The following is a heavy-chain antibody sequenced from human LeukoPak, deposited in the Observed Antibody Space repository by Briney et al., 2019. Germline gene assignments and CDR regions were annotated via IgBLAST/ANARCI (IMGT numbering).Heavy chain of an antibody. Sequence: SETLSLTCTVSGVSISSSSYYWGWIRQPPGKGLEWIGSIYYSGSTYYNPSLKSRVTISVDTSKNQFSLKLSSVTAADTAVYYCARWPPRLGQDYWGQGTLVTVSS. CDR2: IYYSGST. J-gene: IGHJ4*02. V-gene: IGHV4-39*01. CDR3: ARWPPRLGQDY. CDR1: GVSISSSSYY. D-gene: IGHD3-16*01.